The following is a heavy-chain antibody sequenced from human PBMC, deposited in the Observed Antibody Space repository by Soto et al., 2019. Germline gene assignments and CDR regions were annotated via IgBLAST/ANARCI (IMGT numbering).Heavy chain of an antibody. CDR3: AREAEQYDILTGYYNPSWFDP. D-gene: IGHD3-9*01. J-gene: IGHJ5*02. V-gene: IGHV1-18*01. CDR1: GYTFTSYG. Sequence: ASVKVSCKASGYTFTSYGISWVRQAPGQGLEWLGWISAYNGNTNYAQKLQGRVTMTTDTSTSTAYMELRSLRSDDTAVYYCAREAEQYDILTGYYNPSWFDPWGQGTLVTVSS. CDR2: ISAYNGNT.